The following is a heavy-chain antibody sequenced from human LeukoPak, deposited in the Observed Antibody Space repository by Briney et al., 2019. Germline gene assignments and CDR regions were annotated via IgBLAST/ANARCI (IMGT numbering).Heavy chain of an antibody. CDR3: AREYSRPGYFDY. J-gene: IGHJ4*02. Sequence: PGGSLRLSCAASGFNFSNYGIHWVRQAPGKGLEWVSVIYSGGSTYYADSVKGRFTISRDNSKNTPYLQMNSLRAEDTAVYYCAREYSRPGYFDYWGQGTLVTVSS. D-gene: IGHD6-13*01. V-gene: IGHV3-NL1*01. CDR2: IYSGGST. CDR1: GFNFSNYG.